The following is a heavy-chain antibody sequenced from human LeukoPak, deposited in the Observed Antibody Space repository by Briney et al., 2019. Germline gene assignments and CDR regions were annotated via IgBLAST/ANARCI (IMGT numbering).Heavy chain of an antibody. CDR1: GFTFSDYY. CDR3: ASFERGSGVVWDDY. D-gene: IGHD2-21*01. Sequence: GGSLRLSCAASGFTFSDYYMSWIRQAPGKGLEWVSYISSSGSTIYYADSAKGRFTISRDNAKNSLYLQMNSLRAEDTAVYYCASFERGSGVVWDDYWGQGTLVTVSS. CDR2: ISSSGSTI. J-gene: IGHJ4*02. V-gene: IGHV3-11*01.